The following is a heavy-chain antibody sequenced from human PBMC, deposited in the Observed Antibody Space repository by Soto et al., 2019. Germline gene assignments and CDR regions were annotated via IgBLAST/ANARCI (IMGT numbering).Heavy chain of an antibody. D-gene: IGHD3-3*01. Sequence: QVQLQQWGAGLLKPSETLCLTCAVYGGSFSGYYWSWIRQPPGKGLEWIGEINHSGSTNYNPSLKSRVTISVDTSKNQFSLKLSSVTAADKAVYYCARGHTQYYDFWSGYYVGGFDPWGQGTLVTVSS. CDR2: INHSGST. V-gene: IGHV4-34*01. CDR3: ARGHTQYYDFWSGYYVGGFDP. J-gene: IGHJ5*02. CDR1: GGSFSGYY.